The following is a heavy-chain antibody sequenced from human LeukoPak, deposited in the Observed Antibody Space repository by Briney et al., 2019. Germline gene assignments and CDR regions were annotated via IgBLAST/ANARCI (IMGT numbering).Heavy chain of an antibody. D-gene: IGHD4-23*01. CDR3: ARDRGGLDY. V-gene: IGHV4-31*02. J-gene: IGHJ4*02. Sequence: SWIRQHPGKGLEWIGYIYYSGSTYYNPSLKSRVTISVDTSKNQFSLKLSSVTAADTAVYYCARDRGGLDYWGQGTLVTVSS. CDR2: IYYSGST.